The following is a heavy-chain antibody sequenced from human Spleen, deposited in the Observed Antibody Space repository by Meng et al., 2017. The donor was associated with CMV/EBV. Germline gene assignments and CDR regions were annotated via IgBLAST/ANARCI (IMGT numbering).Heavy chain of an antibody. CDR3: AKGLSVGYCSSITCSAPFDY. Sequence: GESLKISCAASGFTFSSYGMHWVRQAPGKGPEWVAFIQYDENNNYYADSVKGRFAISRDNSKNTLYLQMNSLRAEDTAVYYCAKGLSVGYCSSITCSAPFDYWGQGTPVTVSS. V-gene: IGHV3-30*02. D-gene: IGHD2-2*01. CDR2: IQYDENNN. CDR1: GFTFSSYG. J-gene: IGHJ4*02.